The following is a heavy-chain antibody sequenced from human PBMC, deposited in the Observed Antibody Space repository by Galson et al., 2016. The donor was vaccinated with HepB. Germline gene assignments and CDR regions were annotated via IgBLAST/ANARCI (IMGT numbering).Heavy chain of an antibody. Sequence: SLRLSCAAFGFTFSSYGMHWVRQAPGKGLEWVAFIWYDGSNKYYADSVKGRFTISRDTSKNTLNLQMNSLRAEDTAVYYCARPHVDMVTGYYYGMDVWGQGTTVTVSS. CDR1: GFTFSSYG. V-gene: IGHV3-33*01. CDR3: ARPHVDMVTGYYYGMDV. CDR2: IWYDGSNK. J-gene: IGHJ6*02. D-gene: IGHD5-18*01.